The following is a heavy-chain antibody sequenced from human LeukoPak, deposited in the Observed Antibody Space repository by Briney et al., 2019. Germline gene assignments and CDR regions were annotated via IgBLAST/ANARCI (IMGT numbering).Heavy chain of an antibody. J-gene: IGHJ4*02. V-gene: IGHV3-53*01. CDR1: GFTVSSNY. CDR2: LYLGGST. Sequence: GGSLRLSCAASGFTVSSNYMSWVRQAPGKGLEWVSVLYLGGSTYYADSVRGRFTISRDNSNNTLYLQMNSLRAEDTAVYYCARIGSSSRGYWGQGTLVTVSS. D-gene: IGHD6-13*01. CDR3: ARIGSSSRGY.